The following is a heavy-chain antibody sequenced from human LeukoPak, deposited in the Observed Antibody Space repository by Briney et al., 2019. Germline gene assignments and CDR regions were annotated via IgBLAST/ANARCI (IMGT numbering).Heavy chain of an antibody. CDR1: GYTFTSYD. CDR2: INPNSGGT. Sequence: ASVKVSCKASGYTFTSYDINWVRQATGQGLEWMGWINPNSGGTNYAQKFQGRVTMTRDTSISTAYMELSRLRSDDTAVYYCARSVQLERRGYAFDIWGQGTMVTVSS. CDR3: ARSVQLERRGYAFDI. V-gene: IGHV1-2*02. J-gene: IGHJ3*02. D-gene: IGHD1-1*01.